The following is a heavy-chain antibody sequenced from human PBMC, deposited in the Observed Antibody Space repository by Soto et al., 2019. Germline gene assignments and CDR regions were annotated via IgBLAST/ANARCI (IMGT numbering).Heavy chain of an antibody. CDR2: INRDGTEK. V-gene: IGHV3-7*05. CDR1: GFTFNAYW. Sequence: EVQLVESGGGLVQPGGSLRLSCAASGFTFNAYWMPWVRQAPGKGLEWVANINRDGTEKNDVDSVKGRFTVSRDNAKNSLHRQMYSLRAEDTAVYYCVRDRTEYGSYGSSYYDVFDIWGQGTKVTVSS. J-gene: IGHJ3*02. CDR3: VRDRTEYGSYGSSYYDVFDI. D-gene: IGHD6-6*01.